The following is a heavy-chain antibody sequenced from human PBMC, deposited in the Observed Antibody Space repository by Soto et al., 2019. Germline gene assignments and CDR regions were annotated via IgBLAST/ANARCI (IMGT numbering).Heavy chain of an antibody. CDR3: ARVGSSCVWNVKNDAFDI. J-gene: IGHJ3*02. Sequence: PAWSLGLCCASSGDSFSSFVMHGVRKAPGKGLECVAGISVDGSQSYHVDSVKGRFTLSRDNSENTLYLQMKSLRPEDTAVYYCARVGSSCVWNVKNDAFDIWGPRTMVTVSS. V-gene: IGHV3-30*03. CDR2: ISVDGSQS. CDR1: GDSFSSFV. D-gene: IGHD5-12*01.